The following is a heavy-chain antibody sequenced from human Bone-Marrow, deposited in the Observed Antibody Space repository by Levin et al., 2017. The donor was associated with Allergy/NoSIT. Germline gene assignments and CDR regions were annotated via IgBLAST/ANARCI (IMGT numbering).Heavy chain of an antibody. V-gene: IGHV4-4*07. CDR2: IFTTGST. CDR3: ARGGNWFDP. CDR1: GGSNSNYY. Sequence: SETLSLTCLVSGGSNSNYYWSWIRQPAGKGLEWIGNIFTTGSTNYNPSLKNRVTMSMGPSKNQFSLNLTSVTAAATAVYYCARGGNWFDPWGQGTPVTVSS. J-gene: IGHJ5*02. D-gene: IGHD3-10*01.